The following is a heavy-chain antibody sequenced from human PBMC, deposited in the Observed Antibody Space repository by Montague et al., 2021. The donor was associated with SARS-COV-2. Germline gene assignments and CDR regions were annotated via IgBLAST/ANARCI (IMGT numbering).Heavy chain of an antibody. CDR1: GGSISSSSYY. J-gene: IGHJ6*02. CDR3: ARRVTGTTVHYYYGMDV. Sequence: SETLSLTCTVSGGSISSSSYYWGWIRQPPGKGLEWIGSIYYSGSTYYNPSLKSRVTISVDTSKNQFSLKLSSVTAADTAVYYCARRVTGTTVHYYYGMDVWGQGTTATVSS. V-gene: IGHV4-39*01. CDR2: IYYSGST. D-gene: IGHD1-20*01.